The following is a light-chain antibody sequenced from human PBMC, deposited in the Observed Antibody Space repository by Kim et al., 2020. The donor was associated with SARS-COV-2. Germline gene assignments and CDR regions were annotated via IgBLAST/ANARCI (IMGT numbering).Light chain of an antibody. J-gene: IGLJ2*01. Sequence: SVSPGQTAIITCSGNNVGEKNVCWNQQRPGRSPVLVIYEDIKRPSGIPERVSGANSGNTATLTISGTQAMDEADYYCQAWDSSTGVFGRGTQLTVL. CDR1: NVGEKN. CDR3: QAWDSSTGV. V-gene: IGLV3-1*01. CDR2: EDI.